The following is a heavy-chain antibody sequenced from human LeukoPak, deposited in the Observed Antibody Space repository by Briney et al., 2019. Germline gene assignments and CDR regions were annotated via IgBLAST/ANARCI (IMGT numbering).Heavy chain of an antibody. J-gene: IGHJ4*02. CDR3: ARDYPTSGIVTIFDC. V-gene: IGHV3-23*01. CDR2: ITASGGST. Sequence: GGSLRLSCASSGFTLNNYAMTWVRQAPGKGLEWVSSITASGGSTYCADSVKGRFTISGGNSKNTLYLQMSSLRAEDTAVYYCARDYPTSGIVTIFDCWGQGTLVTVSS. CDR1: GFTLNNYA. D-gene: IGHD1-1*01.